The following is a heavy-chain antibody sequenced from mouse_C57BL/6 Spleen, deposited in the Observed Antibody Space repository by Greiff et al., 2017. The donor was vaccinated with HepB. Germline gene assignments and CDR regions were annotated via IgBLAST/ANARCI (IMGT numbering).Heavy chain of an antibody. CDR2: IYPGGGYT. D-gene: IGHD2-12*01. J-gene: IGHJ4*01. Sequence: QVQLQQSGAELVRPGTSVKMSCKASGYTFTNYWIGWAKQRPGHGLEWIGDIYPGGGYTNYNEKFKGKATLTAVKSSSTAYMQFSSLTSEDSAIYYCARGSYDYAMDYWGQGTSVTVSS. CDR1: GYTFTNYW. CDR3: ARGSYDYAMDY. V-gene: IGHV1-63*01.